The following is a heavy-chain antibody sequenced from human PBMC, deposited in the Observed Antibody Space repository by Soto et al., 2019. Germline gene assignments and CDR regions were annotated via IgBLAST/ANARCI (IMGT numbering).Heavy chain of an antibody. Sequence: EVQLVESGGGLVQPGGSLRLSCAASGFTFISYSMNWVRQAPGKGPEWVSYISSSSSTIYYADSVKGRFTISRDKAQNSLYLQMNSLRAEDTAVYYCARDLRYYYGSGSYSAQPGSCAYWGHGILFAVSS. CDR3: ARDLRYYYGSGSYSAQPGSCAY. V-gene: IGHV3-48*01. CDR2: ISSSSSTI. CDR1: GFTFISYS. D-gene: IGHD3-10*01. J-gene: IGHJ4*01.